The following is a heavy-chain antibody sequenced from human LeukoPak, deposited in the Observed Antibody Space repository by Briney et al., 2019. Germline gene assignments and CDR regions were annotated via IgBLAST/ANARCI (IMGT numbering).Heavy chain of an antibody. Sequence: PSETLSLTCAVYGGSCNGYYWSWIRQSPGEGREWIGEINDSGVTNCNPSLESRVVLSVDTSKNQFSLRLSSVTAADTAVYYCARRLVDSGASQVSDHWGQGTLVTVSS. V-gene: IGHV4-34*01. CDR2: INDSGVT. CDR1: GGSCNGYY. J-gene: IGHJ4*02. D-gene: IGHD2-15*01. CDR3: ARRLVDSGASQVSDH.